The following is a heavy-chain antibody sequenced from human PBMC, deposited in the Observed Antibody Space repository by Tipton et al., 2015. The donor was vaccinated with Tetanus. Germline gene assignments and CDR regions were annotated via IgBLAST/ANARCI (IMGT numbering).Heavy chain of an antibody. CDR2: VYHSGAT. Sequence: TLSLTCTVSGTSIRRSGHYWTWVRQPPGKEPEWVGYVYHSGATNYHPSLKSRVTISVDTSKNQFSLKLSSVTAADTAVYYCARGTGDYWGQGTLVTVSS. V-gene: IGHV4-61*08. J-gene: IGHJ4*02. CDR1: GTSIRRSGHY. CDR3: ARGTGDY. D-gene: IGHD1-14*01.